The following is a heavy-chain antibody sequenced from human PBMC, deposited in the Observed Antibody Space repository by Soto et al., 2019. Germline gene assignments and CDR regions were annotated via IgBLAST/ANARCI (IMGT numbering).Heavy chain of an antibody. CDR2: IYPGDSDT. CDR3: ARRGGGYCSSTSCYPPFGMDV. V-gene: IGHV5-51*01. D-gene: IGHD2-2*03. CDR1: GYSFTSYW. Sequence: GESLKISCQGSGYSFTSYWIGWVRQMPGKGLEWMGIIYPGDSDTRYSPSFQGQVTISADKSISTAYLQWSSLKASDTAMYYCARRGGGYCSSTSCYPPFGMDVWGQGTTVTVSS. J-gene: IGHJ6*02.